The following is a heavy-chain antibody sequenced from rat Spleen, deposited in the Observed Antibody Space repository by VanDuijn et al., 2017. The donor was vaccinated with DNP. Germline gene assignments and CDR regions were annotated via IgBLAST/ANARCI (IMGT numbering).Heavy chain of an antibody. V-gene: IGHV1-43*01. J-gene: IGHJ2*01. CDR2: INTGSGDT. D-gene: IGHD3-6*01. Sequence: QVQLQQSGAELAKPGSSVKISCKASDYTFTSHYIKWIKQTTGQGLEYIGYINTGSGDTNYNEKFKGKATLTVDKSSSTAFMQLSSLAPDDSAVYYCARGDFELLPRSWGRGVMVTVSS. CDR3: ARGDFELLPRS. CDR1: DYTFTSHY.